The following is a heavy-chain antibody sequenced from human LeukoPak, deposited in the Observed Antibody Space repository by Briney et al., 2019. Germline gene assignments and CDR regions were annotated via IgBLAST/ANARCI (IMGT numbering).Heavy chain of an antibody. CDR3: ARGVYIAAAQYGY. CDR1: GGSISSYY. Sequence: KPSETLSLTCTVSGGSISSYYWNWIRQPPGKGLEWIGYIYYSGTTNYNPSLKSRVTISVDTSKNQFSLKLSSVTVADTAVYYCARGVYIAAAQYGYWGQGTLVTVSS. V-gene: IGHV4-59*01. J-gene: IGHJ4*02. CDR2: IYYSGTT. D-gene: IGHD6-13*01.